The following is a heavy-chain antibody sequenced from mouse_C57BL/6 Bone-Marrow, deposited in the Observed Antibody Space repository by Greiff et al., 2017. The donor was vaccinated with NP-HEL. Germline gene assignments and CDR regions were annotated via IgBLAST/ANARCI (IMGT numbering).Heavy chain of an antibody. CDR2: INPNIVGT. J-gene: IGHJ2*01. Sequence: SLPSLFPPFSSVPFSFPSSVYSFTDSFLTFLLPIPCKFLYCICDINPNIVGTSYNQTFKGKATLTVDKSSSTAYMELRSLTSEDSAVYYCARAQDRGPYFDYWGQGTTLTVSS. D-gene: IGHD3-2*02. V-gene: IGHV1-26*01. CDR1: VYSFTDSF. CDR3: ARAQDRGPYFDY.